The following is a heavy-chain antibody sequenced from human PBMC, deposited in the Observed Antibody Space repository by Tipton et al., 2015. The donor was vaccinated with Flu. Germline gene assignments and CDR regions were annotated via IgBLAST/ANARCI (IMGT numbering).Heavy chain of an antibody. CDR1: GYTFTGYY. CDR3: ARGEDGSSWPFDY. Sequence: QLVQSGAEVKKPGASVKVSCKASGYTFTGYYMHWVRQAPGQGLEWMGRINPNSGGTNYAQKFQGRVTMTRDTSISPAYMELSRLRSDDTAVYYCARGEDGSSWPFDYWGQGTLVTVSS. D-gene: IGHD6-13*01. CDR2: INPNSGGT. J-gene: IGHJ4*02. V-gene: IGHV1-2*06.